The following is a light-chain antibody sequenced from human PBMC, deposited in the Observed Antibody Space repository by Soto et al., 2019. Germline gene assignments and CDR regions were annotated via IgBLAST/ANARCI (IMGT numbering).Light chain of an antibody. Sequence: EIVLTQSPATLSLSPGERATLSCRASQSVSSHLAWYQQKPGLAPRLLIYDASNRASGIPARFSGSGSGTDFTLTISSLEPEVFSVYYCQQRTDWLTFGGGTKVEIK. V-gene: IGKV3-11*01. CDR2: DAS. CDR3: QQRTDWLT. CDR1: QSVSSH. J-gene: IGKJ4*01.